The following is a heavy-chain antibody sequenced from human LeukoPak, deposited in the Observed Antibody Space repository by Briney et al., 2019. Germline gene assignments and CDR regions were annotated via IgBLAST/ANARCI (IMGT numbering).Heavy chain of an antibody. CDR2: IRYDGSNK. D-gene: IGHD3-10*01. CDR3: AKDSKFGESHPANY. J-gene: IGHJ4*02. V-gene: IGHV3-30*02. Sequence: GGSLRLSCAASGFTFSSYGMHWVRQAPGKELEWVAFIRYDGSNKYYADSVKGRFTISRDNSKNTLYLQMNSLRAEDTAVYYCAKDSKFGESHPANYWGQGTLVTVSS. CDR1: GFTFSSYG.